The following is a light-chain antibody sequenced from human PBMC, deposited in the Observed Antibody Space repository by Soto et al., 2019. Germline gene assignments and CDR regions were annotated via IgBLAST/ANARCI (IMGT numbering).Light chain of an antibody. V-gene: IGKV3-11*01. Sequence: IMLTPSPVTLSLSPTERATLSCRASQSDPNSRLACYQHRPGQAPRLLIYQTSLRAAGIPARFSASGSGTDFTLTISDVQPEDFALYYCHQRQSWPRTFGQGTKVDIK. CDR3: HQRQSWPRT. CDR2: QTS. J-gene: IGKJ1*01. CDR1: QSDPNSR.